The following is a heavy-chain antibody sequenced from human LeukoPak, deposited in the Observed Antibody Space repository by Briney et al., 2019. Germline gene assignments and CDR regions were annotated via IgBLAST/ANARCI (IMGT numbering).Heavy chain of an antibody. CDR2: IGYTGTDT. Sequence: PGGSLRLSCAASGFTFSSFGMHWVRQAPGEGLEWVAYIGYTGTDTYYADSVKGRFTISRDNTKNTVHLQVNSLRAADTALYSCARDLTERKYSLAYWGQGTLVTVSP. CDR3: ARDLTERKYSLAY. J-gene: IGHJ4*02. V-gene: IGHV3-30*02. D-gene: IGHD2-15*01. CDR1: GFTFSSFG.